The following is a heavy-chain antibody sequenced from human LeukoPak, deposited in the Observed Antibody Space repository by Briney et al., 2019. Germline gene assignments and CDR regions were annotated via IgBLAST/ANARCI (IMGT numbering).Heavy chain of an antibody. CDR2: IYYSGST. CDR1: GGSISSYY. CDR3: ARAPLAWSRSEYNWFDP. D-gene: IGHD3-3*01. Sequence: SETLSLTCTVSGGSISSYYWSWIRQPPGKGLEWIGYIYYSGSTNYNPSLKSRVTISVDTSKNQFSLKLSSVSAADTAVYYCARAPLAWSRSEYNWFDPWGQGTLVTVSS. J-gene: IGHJ5*02. V-gene: IGHV4-59*01.